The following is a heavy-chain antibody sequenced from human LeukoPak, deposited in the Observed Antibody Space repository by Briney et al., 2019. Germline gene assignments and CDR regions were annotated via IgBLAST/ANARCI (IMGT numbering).Heavy chain of an antibody. CDR3: ASNSGYGSPFDYFDY. D-gene: IGHD5-12*01. CDR1: GGSISSYY. CDR2: IYTSGST. V-gene: IGHV4-4*07. J-gene: IGHJ4*02. Sequence: SETLSLTCTVSGGSISSYYWSWIRQPAGKGLEWIGRIYTSGSTNYNASLKSRVSMSVDTSKNQFSLKLSSVTAADTAVYYCASNSGYGSPFDYFDYWGQGTQVTVSS.